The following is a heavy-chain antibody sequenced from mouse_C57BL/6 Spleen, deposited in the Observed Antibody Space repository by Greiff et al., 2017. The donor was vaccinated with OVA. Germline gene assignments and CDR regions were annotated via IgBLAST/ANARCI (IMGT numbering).Heavy chain of an antibody. J-gene: IGHJ1*03. V-gene: IGHV5-6*01. CDR1: GFTFSSYG. CDR3: ARIRDWYFDV. CDR2: ISSGGSYT. Sequence: EVQLQQSGGDLVKPGGSLKLSCAASGFTFSSYGMSWVRQTPDKRLEWVATISSGGSYTYYPDSVKGRFTISRDNAKNTLYLQMSSLKSEDTAMYYCARIRDWYFDVWGTGTTVTVSS.